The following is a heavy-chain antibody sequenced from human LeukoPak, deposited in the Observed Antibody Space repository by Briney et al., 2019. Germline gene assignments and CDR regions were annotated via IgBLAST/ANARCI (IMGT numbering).Heavy chain of an antibody. CDR1: GYTFTGYY. CDR3: ARDLYPYYDGSGYLPDF. Sequence: GASVKVSCKTSGYTFTGYYMHWVRQAPGQGLEWMGWINPNSGGTNYAQKFQGRVTMTRDTSTSTVYMELSSLRSADTAVYYCARDLYPYYDGSGYLPDFWGQGTLVTVSS. J-gene: IGHJ4*02. D-gene: IGHD3-22*01. V-gene: IGHV1-2*02. CDR2: INPNSGGT.